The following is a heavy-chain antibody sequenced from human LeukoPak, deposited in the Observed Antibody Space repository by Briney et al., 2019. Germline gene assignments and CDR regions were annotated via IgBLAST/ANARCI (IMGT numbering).Heavy chain of an antibody. Sequence: PSQTLSLTCTVSGGSISSGDYYWSWIRQPPGKGLEWIGYIYYSGSTYYNPSLKSRVTISVDTSKNQFSLKLSSVTAADTAVYYCATHRSVGHAFDIWGQGTMVTVSS. V-gene: IGHV4-30-4*08. J-gene: IGHJ3*02. CDR3: ATHRSVGHAFDI. CDR2: IYYSGST. CDR1: GGSISSGDYY.